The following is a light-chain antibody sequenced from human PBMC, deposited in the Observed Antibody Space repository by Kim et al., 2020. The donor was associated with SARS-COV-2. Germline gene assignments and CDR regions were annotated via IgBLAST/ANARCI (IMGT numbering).Light chain of an antibody. CDR1: QSVSND. CDR3: QQYSNWPLT. CDR2: GAS. Sequence: VSPGERATCSCRASQSVSNDLAWYQQKPGQAPRLLIYGASTRATGIPARFSGSGSGTEFTLTINSLQSEDFAVYYCQQYSNWPLTFGPGTKVDIK. J-gene: IGKJ3*01. V-gene: IGKV3-15*01.